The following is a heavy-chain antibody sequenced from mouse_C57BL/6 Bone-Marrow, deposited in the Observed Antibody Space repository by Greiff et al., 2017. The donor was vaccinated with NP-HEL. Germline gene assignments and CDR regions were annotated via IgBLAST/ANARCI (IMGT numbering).Heavy chain of an antibody. J-gene: IGHJ2*01. D-gene: IGHD1-1*01. CDR2: IYPGSGNT. CDR3: ARAFYYYGSSDY. V-gene: IGHV1-66*01. Sequence: VKLQQSGPELVKPGASVKISCKASGYSFTSYYIHWVKQRPGQGLEWIGWIYPGSGNTKYNEKFKGKATLTADTSSSTAYMQLSSLTSEDSAVYYCARAFYYYGSSDYWGQGTTLTVSS. CDR1: GYSFTSYY.